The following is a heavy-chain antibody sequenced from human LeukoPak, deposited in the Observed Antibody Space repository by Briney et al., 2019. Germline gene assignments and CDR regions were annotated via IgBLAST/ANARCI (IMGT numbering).Heavy chain of an antibody. CDR2: ISYDGSNK. V-gene: IGHV3-30*18. CDR1: GFTFGSYG. J-gene: IGHJ4*02. D-gene: IGHD6-13*01. Sequence: PGGSLRLSCAASGFTFGSYGMHWVRQAPGKGLEWVAVISYDGSNKYYADSVKGRFTISRDNSKNTLYLQMSSLRAEDTAVYYCTNPRAAAAVFYYFDCWGQGTLVTVSS. CDR3: TNPRAAAAVFYYFDC.